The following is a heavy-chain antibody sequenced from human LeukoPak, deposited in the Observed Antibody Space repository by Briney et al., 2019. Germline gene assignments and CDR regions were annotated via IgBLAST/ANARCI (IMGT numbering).Heavy chain of an antibody. CDR3: ARDRRYYVSGGKDGFDI. J-gene: IGHJ3*02. V-gene: IGHV1-3*01. Sequence: ASVKVSCKASGYHFASHTIHWVRPAPGQSLEWMGWINAGNGNTKYSQKFQGRVTTSRDTSASTAYMELSSLRSEDTAVFYCARDRRYYVSGGKDGFDIWGQGTMVTVSS. CDR1: GYHFASHT. D-gene: IGHD3-10*01. CDR2: INAGNGNT.